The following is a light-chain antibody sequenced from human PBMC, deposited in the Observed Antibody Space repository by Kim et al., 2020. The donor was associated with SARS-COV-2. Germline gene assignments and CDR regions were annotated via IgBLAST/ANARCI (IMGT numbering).Light chain of an antibody. V-gene: IGKV3-15*01. J-gene: IGKJ5*01. CDR3: QQYNNWPPIT. CDR2: GAS. CDR1: QSVNSN. Sequence: STGERATLSCTASQSVNSNLAWYQKKPGQAPTLLIYGASSRATGIPARFSGSGAGTEFTLTISSLQSEDFALYYCQQYNNWPPITFGQGTRLEIK.